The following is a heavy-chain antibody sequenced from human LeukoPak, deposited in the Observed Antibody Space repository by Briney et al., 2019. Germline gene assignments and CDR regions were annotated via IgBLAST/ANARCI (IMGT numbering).Heavy chain of an antibody. V-gene: IGHV3-72*01. CDR1: GFKFSDHY. Sequence: PGGSQRLSCAASGFKFSDHYIDWVRQAPGKGLEWVGRTRNKANSYTTEYAASVKGRFTISRDDSKNSLYLQMNSLKTEDTAVYYCAREPYGEDAFDIWGQGTMVTVSS. D-gene: IGHD4-17*01. CDR3: AREPYGEDAFDI. J-gene: IGHJ3*02. CDR2: TRNKANSYTT.